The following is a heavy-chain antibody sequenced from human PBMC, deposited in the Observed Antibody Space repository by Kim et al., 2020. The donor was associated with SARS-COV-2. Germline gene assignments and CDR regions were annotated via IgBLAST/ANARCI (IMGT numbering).Heavy chain of an antibody. D-gene: IGHD3-22*01. V-gene: IGHV4-31*03. J-gene: IGHJ4*02. Sequence: SVTLSLTCTVSGGSISSGGYYWSWIRQHPGKGLEWIGYIYYSGSTYYNPSLKSRVTISVDTSKNQFSLKLSSVTAADTAVYYCARAPGLGTMIVVVTHFDYWGQGTLVTVSS. CDR3: ARAPGLGTMIVVVTHFDY. CDR2: IYYSGST. CDR1: GGSISSGGYY.